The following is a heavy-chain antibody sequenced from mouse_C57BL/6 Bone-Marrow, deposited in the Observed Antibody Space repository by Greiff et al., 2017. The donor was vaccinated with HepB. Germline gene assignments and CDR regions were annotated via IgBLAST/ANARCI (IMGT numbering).Heavy chain of an antibody. Sequence: QVQLQQSGPELVKPGASVKISCKASGYTFTDYYINWVKQRPGQGLEWIGWIFPGSGSTYYNEKFKGKATLTVDKSSSTAYMLLSSLTSEDSAVYFCARFPPYDYDPYYAMDYWGQGTSVTVSS. CDR2: IFPGSGST. CDR1: GYTFTDYY. CDR3: ARFPPYDYDPYYAMDY. J-gene: IGHJ4*01. V-gene: IGHV1-75*01. D-gene: IGHD2-4*01.